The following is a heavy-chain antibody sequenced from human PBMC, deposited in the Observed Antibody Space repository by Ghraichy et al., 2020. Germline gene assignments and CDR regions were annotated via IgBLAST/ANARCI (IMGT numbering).Heavy chain of an antibody. CDR3: ASTSSYGDYVAD. CDR1: GYTFTGYY. Sequence: ASVKVSCKASGYTFTGYYMHWVRQAPGQGLEWMGRINPNSGGTNYAQKFQGRVTMTRDTSISTAYMELSRLRSDDTAVYYCASTSSYGDYVADWGQGTLVTVSS. D-gene: IGHD4-17*01. CDR2: INPNSGGT. V-gene: IGHV1-2*06. J-gene: IGHJ4*02.